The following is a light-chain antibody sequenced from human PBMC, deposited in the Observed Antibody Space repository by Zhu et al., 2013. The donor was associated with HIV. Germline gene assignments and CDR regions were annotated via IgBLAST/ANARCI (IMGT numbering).Light chain of an antibody. J-gene: IGKJ2*02. Sequence: DIQMTQSPSSLSASVGDRVTITCQASQDIRKYLNWYQQKPGKAPKLLVYDASNLETGVPSRFSGSGSGTDFTFTISSLQPEDIATYYCLQSNSYPRTFGQGTRLEIK. V-gene: IGKV1-33*01. CDR2: DAS. CDR3: LQSNSYPRT. CDR1: QDIRKY.